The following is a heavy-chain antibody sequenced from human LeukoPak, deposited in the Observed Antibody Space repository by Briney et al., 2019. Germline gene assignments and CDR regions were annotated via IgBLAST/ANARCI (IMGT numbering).Heavy chain of an antibody. CDR1: GGSISSYY. J-gene: IGHJ5*02. V-gene: IGHV4-4*07. Sequence: SETLSLTCTVSGGSISSYYWSWIRPPAGKGLEWVGRIYTSGSTNYNPSLKSRVTMSVDTSKNQFSLKLSSVTAADTAVYYCARDLHGYSGYGTMYIWFDPWGQGTLVTVSS. D-gene: IGHD5-12*01. CDR2: IYTSGST. CDR3: ARDLHGYSGYGTMYIWFDP.